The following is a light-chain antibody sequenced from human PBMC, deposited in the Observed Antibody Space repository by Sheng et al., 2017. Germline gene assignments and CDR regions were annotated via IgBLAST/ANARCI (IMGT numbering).Light chain of an antibody. CDR2: AVS. CDR3: QQGYHTPPT. CDR1: QSITNF. Sequence: DIQMTQSPSSLSASIGDSVTITCRASQSITNFLNWYQQKPGKAPKLLISAVSTLQSGVPSRFSGSGSRAEFTLTINWLQPEDFATYFCQQGYHTPPTFGPGTKV. J-gene: IGKJ3*01. V-gene: IGKV1-39*01.